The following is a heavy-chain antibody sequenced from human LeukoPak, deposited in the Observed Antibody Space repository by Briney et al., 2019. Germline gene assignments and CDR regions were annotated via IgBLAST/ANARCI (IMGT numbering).Heavy chain of an antibody. CDR2: IYYTGTS. CDR3: ARDQKFSYFDP. CDR1: GGSVLNYY. D-gene: IGHD1-26*01. V-gene: IGHV4-59*02. Sequence: PSETLSLTCAVSGGSVLNYYWSWIRQPPGKGLEWIGIIYYTGTSNSNPSLGSRVSMSVDSSKNQISLQLKSVTATDTAVYFCARDQKFSYFDPWGQGTLVTVSS. J-gene: IGHJ5*02.